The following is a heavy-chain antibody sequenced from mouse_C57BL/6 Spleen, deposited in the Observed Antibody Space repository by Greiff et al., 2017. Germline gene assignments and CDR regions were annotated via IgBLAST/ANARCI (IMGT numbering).Heavy chain of an antibody. V-gene: IGHV1-54*01. CDR1: GYAFTNYL. D-gene: IGHD2-5*01. Sequence: VQLQQSGAELVRPGTSVKVSCKASGYAFTNYLIEWVKQRPGQGLEWIGVINPGSGGTNYNEKFKGNATLTADKSSSTAYMQLSSLTSEDSAVYFCARGRSNYYAMDYWGQGTSVTVSS. J-gene: IGHJ4*01. CDR2: INPGSGGT. CDR3: ARGRSNYYAMDY.